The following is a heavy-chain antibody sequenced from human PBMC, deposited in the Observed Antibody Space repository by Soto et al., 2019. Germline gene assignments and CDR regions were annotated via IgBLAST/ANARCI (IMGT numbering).Heavy chain of an antibody. CDR2: ITGSGGRT. V-gene: IGHV3-23*01. Sequence: EVQLLESGGGLVQPGGSLRLSCAASGFIFSSYAMSWVRQAPGKGLEWVSGITGSGGRTYYADSVKGRFTISRDNSKNTPYLQMDSPRAEDTAVYYCAKDIQRDCSGGSCYGFHYWGQGTLVTVSS. D-gene: IGHD2-15*01. J-gene: IGHJ4*02. CDR1: GFIFSSYA. CDR3: AKDIQRDCSGGSCYGFHY.